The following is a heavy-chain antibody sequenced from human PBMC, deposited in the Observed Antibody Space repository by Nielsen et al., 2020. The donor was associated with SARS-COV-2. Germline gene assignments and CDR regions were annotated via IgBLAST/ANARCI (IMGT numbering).Heavy chain of an antibody. CDR3: ARDHHDYVWGSYRYSTRYGMDV. CDR1: GGSFSDYY. V-gene: IGHV4-59*01. CDR2: IYYSGST. D-gene: IGHD3-16*02. J-gene: IGHJ6*02. Sequence: SETLSLTCGVYGGSFSDYYWNWIRQSPGKGLEWIGYIYYSGSTNYNPSLKSRVTISVDTSKNQFSLKLSSVTAADTAVYYCARDHHDYVWGSYRYSTRYGMDVWGQGTTVTVSS.